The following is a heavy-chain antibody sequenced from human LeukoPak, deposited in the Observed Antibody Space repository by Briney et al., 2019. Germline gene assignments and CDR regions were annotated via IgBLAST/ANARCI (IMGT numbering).Heavy chain of an antibody. CDR3: ARSGTRWLQGTYFDY. D-gene: IGHD5-24*01. V-gene: IGHV4-59*08. Sequence: SETLSLTCTVSGGSISSYYWSWIRQPPGKGLEWIGYIYYSGSTNYNPSLKSRVTISVDTSKNQSSLKLSSVTAADTAVYYCARSGTRWLQGTYFDYWGQGTLVTVSS. CDR1: GGSISSYY. J-gene: IGHJ4*02. CDR2: IYYSGST.